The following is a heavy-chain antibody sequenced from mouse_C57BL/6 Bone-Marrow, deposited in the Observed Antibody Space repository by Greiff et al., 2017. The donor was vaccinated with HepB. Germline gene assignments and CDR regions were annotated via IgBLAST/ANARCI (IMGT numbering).Heavy chain of an antibody. V-gene: IGHV1-69*01. CDR1: GYTFTSYW. CDR3: AREGLSVMDD. D-gene: IGHD1-1*02. Sequence: QVQLQQPGAELVMPGASVKLSCKASGYTFTSYWMHWVKQRPGQGLEWIGEIDPSDSYTNYNQKFKGKSTLTVDKSSSTAYMQLSSLTSEDSAVYYCAREGLSVMDDWGQGTSVTVSS. CDR2: IDPSDSYT. J-gene: IGHJ4*01.